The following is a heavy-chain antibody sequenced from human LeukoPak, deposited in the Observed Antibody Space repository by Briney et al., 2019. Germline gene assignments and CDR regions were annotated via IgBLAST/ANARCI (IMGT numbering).Heavy chain of an antibody. V-gene: IGHV1-2*02. CDR1: GYAFTSYD. Sequence: ASVKDSCMASGYAFTSYDINWVRQATGQGLEWMGWINPRNAATNYAQKFQGRVTMTRDTSTGTIYMEMTSLRSDDTAIYYSSGSLYIGGAPGGFDYWGQGTLLTVSS. D-gene: IGHD1-26*01. CDR2: INPRNAAT. CDR3: SGSLYIGGAPGGFDY. J-gene: IGHJ4*02.